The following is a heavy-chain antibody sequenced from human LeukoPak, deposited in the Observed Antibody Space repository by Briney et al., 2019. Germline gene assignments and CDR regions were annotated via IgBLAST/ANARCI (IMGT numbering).Heavy chain of an antibody. CDR1: GFTFSSYE. D-gene: IGHD2/OR15-2a*01. V-gene: IGHV3-48*03. Sequence: GGSLRLSCAASGFTFSSYEMNWVRQAPGKGLEWVSYISSSGSTIYYADSVQGRFTISRDNSQNTLYLQMNSLRAEDTAVYYCAKASSYYYYYMDVWGKGTTVTISS. J-gene: IGHJ6*03. CDR2: ISSSGSTI. CDR3: AKASSYYYYYMDV.